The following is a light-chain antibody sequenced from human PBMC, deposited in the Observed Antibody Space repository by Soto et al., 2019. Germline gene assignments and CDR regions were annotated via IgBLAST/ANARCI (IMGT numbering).Light chain of an antibody. V-gene: IGLV6-57*04. CDR2: KDN. CDR1: SGSIASNY. CDR3: QSYDSNTVV. J-gene: IGLJ2*01. Sequence: NFMLTQPLSVSESPGKTVIISCTRSSGSIASNYVPWHQQRPGSAPTTVIYKDNQRPSGVPDRFSGSIDSSSNSASLTISGLKTEDEADYYCQSYDSNTVVFGGGTKLTVL.